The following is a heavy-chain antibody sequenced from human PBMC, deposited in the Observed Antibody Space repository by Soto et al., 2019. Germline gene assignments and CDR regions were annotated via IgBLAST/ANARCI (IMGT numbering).Heavy chain of an antibody. CDR2: ISTYSGDP. Sequence: ASVKVSGKTSGYSFTSNAITWVRQAPGQGLEWMGWISTYSGDPNYAQKFQGRVTMTTDTSTNTAYMELRNLRSDDTAVYYCARVWGGYQAPSGEAGFDPWGQGTLVTVSS. V-gene: IGHV1-18*04. D-gene: IGHD3-16*02. CDR3: ARVWGGYQAPSGEAGFDP. J-gene: IGHJ5*02. CDR1: GYSFTSNA.